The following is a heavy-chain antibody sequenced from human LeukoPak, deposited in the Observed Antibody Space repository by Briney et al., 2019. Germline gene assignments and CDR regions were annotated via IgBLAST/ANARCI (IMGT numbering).Heavy chain of an antibody. J-gene: IGHJ6*03. Sequence: GGSLRLSCAASGFTFSSYEMNWVRQAPGKGLEWVSYISSSGSTIYYADSVKGRFTISRDNAKNSLYLQMNSLRAEDTAVYYCVRDEGPGSSSYYYYMDVWGKGTTVTVSS. CDR2: ISSSGSTI. D-gene: IGHD6-6*01. CDR3: VRDEGPGSSSYYYYMDV. CDR1: GFTFSSYE. V-gene: IGHV3-48*03.